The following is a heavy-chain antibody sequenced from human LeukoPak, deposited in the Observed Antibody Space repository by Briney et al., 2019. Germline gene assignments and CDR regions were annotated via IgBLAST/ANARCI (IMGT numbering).Heavy chain of an antibody. CDR3: ARDRAGTHLGFFDY. V-gene: IGHV3-21*01. CDR2: ISDSSSYI. D-gene: IGHD6-19*01. J-gene: IGHJ4*02. CDR1: GYTFSSYS. Sequence: GGSLRLSCAASGYTFSSYSMNWVRQAPGKGLEWVSSISDSSSYIYYADSVKGRFTISRDNAKNSLYLQMNSLRAEDTAVYYCARDRAGTHLGFFDYWGQGTLVTVSS.